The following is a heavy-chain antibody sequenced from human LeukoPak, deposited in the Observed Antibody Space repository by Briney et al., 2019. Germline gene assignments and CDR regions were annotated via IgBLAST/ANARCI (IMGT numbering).Heavy chain of an antibody. V-gene: IGHV3-48*03. CDR1: GFTFCSYQ. J-gene: IGHJ4*02. CDR3: ARAVYDLRGQRGLPAGFDY. CDR2: ICTIISTT. D-gene: IGHD5/OR15-5a*01. Sequence: GGSLRLSCAASGFTFCSYQMNWVRQAPGKGLEWVSYICTIISTTYYADSVKGRFTVSRDDAKNSLYLQMSSLRAEDTAVYYCARAVYDLRGQRGLPAGFDYWGQGTLVTVSS.